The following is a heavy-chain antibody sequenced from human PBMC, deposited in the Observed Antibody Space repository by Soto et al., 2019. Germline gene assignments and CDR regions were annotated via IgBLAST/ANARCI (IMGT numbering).Heavy chain of an antibody. CDR1: VGSISSGGYS. CDR3: ARVPDY. Sequence: QLQLQESGSGLVKPSQTLSLTCAVSVGSISSGGYSGSWIRQPPGKGLEWIGYMYHSGSTYYNPSLKSRVTISIDRSKNQFSLKLSSVTAADTAVYYCARVPDYWGQGILVTVSS. J-gene: IGHJ4*02. D-gene: IGHD2-2*01. V-gene: IGHV4-30-2*01. CDR2: MYHSGST.